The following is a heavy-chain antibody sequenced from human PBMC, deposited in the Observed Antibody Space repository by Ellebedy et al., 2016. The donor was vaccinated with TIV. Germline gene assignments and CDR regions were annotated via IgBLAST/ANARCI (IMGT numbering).Heavy chain of an antibody. Sequence: GESLKISCKGSGYSFTNYWISWVRQMPGKGLEWMGKIDPTDSYTNYSPSLQGHVTISADKSISTAYLQWSGLKASDTAMYYCTRRTSSGYDYWGQGTLVTVSS. D-gene: IGHD6-19*01. CDR3: TRRTSSGYDY. CDR1: GYSFTNYW. CDR2: IDPTDSYT. V-gene: IGHV5-10-1*01. J-gene: IGHJ4*02.